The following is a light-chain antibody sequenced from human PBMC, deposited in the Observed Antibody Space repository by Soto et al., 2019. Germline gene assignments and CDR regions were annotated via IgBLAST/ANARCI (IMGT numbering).Light chain of an antibody. CDR2: GAS. V-gene: IGKV3-15*01. J-gene: IGKJ1*01. Sequence: EIVMTQSPATLSVSPGERVTLSCRASQSVSSSLAWYQQKPGQAPRLLIYGASTRAIGIPGRFSGSGSETEFTLTISSLQSEDFAVYYCQQYNNWWTFGQGNKVETK. CDR1: QSVSSS. CDR3: QQYNNWWT.